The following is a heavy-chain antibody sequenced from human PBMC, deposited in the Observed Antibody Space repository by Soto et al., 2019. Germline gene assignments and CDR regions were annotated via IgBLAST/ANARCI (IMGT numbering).Heavy chain of an antibody. CDR3: ARGRVAKDNWFDP. CDR1: GFTFSSYG. V-gene: IGHV3-33*01. J-gene: IGHJ5*02. D-gene: IGHD1-26*01. CDR2: IWYDGSNK. Sequence: QVQLAESGGGVVQPGRSLRLSCAASGFTFSSYGMHWVRQAPGKGLEWVAVIWYDGSNKYYADSVKGRFTISRDNSKNTLYLQMNSLRAEDTAVYYCARGRVAKDNWFDPWGQGTLVTVSS.